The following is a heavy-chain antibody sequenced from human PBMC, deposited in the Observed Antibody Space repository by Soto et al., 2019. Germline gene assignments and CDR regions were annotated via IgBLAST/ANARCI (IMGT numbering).Heavy chain of an antibody. CDR2: IGPSSGNT. CDR3: ARADTGYSSSWYGH. V-gene: IGHV1-18*01. Sequence: ASVKVSCKASGYTFTSYTVSWVRQAPGQGLEWVGWIGPSSGNTDSARNLQGRVTMTTDTSTSTAYMELRSLRSDDTAVYYCARADTGYSSSWYGHWGQGTLVTVS. CDR1: GYTFTSYT. J-gene: IGHJ4*02. D-gene: IGHD6-13*01.